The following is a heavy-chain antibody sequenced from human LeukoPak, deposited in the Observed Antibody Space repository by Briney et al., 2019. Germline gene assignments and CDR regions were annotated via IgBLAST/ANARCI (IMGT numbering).Heavy chain of an antibody. D-gene: IGHD6-13*01. J-gene: IGHJ3*02. Sequence: GGSLRLSCAASGFTFSSYSMNWVRQAPGKGLEWVSSISSSSSYIYYADSVKGRFTISRDNAKNSLYRQMNSLRAEDTAVYYCARDLEAAAGVSPGAFDIWGQGTMVTVSS. CDR1: GFTFSSYS. CDR2: ISSSSSYI. CDR3: ARDLEAAAGVSPGAFDI. V-gene: IGHV3-21*01.